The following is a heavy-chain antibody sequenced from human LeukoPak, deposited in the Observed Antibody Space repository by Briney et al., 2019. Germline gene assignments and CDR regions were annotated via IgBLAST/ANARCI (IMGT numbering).Heavy chain of an antibody. CDR3: AKNYYDSSGPYSWVFDH. J-gene: IGHJ4*02. V-gene: IGHV3-23*01. CDR2: ILASGETT. D-gene: IGHD3-22*01. CDR1: GFTFSNYA. Sequence: PGGSLRLSCPASGFTFSNYAMTWVRQAPGKGLEWVSGILASGETTYCADSVKGRFTISRDNSKNTLYLQMNSLRAEDTAIYYCAKNYYDSSGPYSWVFDHWGQGTLVTVPS.